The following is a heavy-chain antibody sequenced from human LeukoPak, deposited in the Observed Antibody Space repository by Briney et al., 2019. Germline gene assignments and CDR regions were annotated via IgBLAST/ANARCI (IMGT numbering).Heavy chain of an antibody. CDR1: GGSISSGGYY. V-gene: IGHV4-30-4*08. D-gene: IGHD2-15*01. Sequence: NPSETLSLTCTVSGGSISSGGYYWSWIRQPPGKGLEWIGSIYHSGSTNYNTSLKSRVSTSVDTSKNQFSLKLSSVTAADSAVYYCARGPPVYCSGGSCYYQPSDWYFDLWGRGTLVTVSS. CDR3: ARGPPVYCSGGSCYYQPSDWYFDL. J-gene: IGHJ2*01. CDR2: IYHSGST.